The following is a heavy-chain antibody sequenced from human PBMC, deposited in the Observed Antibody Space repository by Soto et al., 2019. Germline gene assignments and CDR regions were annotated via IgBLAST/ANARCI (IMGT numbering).Heavy chain of an antibody. J-gene: IGHJ4*02. CDR1: GGTFSSYA. V-gene: IGHV1-69*13. Sequence: ASVKVSCKASGGTFSSYAISWVRQAPGQGLEWMGGIIPIFGTANYAQKFQGRVTITADESTSTAYMELSSLRSEDTAVYYCASAYGDYANYFDYWGQGTLVTVSS. CDR3: ASAYGDYANYFDY. D-gene: IGHD4-17*01. CDR2: IIPIFGTA.